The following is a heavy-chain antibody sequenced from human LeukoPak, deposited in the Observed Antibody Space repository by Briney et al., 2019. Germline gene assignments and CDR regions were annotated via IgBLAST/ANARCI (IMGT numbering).Heavy chain of an antibody. CDR2: ISSSSGYI. J-gene: IGHJ4*02. Sequence: PGGSLRLSCEASGFTFSSYGMNWVRQAPGKGLEWVAAISSSSGYIYYADSVKGRFTISRDTAKNSLYLQMNSQTAEDTAVYYCVRKGGPYTFDHWGQGTLVTVSS. CDR1: GFTFSSYG. V-gene: IGHV3-21*01. CDR3: VRKGGPYTFDH. D-gene: IGHD1-1*01.